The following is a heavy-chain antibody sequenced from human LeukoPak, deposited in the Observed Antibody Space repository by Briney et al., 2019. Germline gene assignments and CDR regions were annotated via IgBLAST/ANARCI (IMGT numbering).Heavy chain of an antibody. V-gene: IGHV4-34*01. CDR3: ARGRNYSENWGYYYYFDY. J-gene: IGHJ4*02. CDR1: GGSFRGYY. CDR2: INSSGGT. D-gene: IGHD1-26*01. Sequence: SETLSLTCAVSGGSFRGYYWNWIRQSPGKGLEWAGEINSSGGTSYNPSLKSRLTLSVDTSKYQFSLKLNSVTAADTAVYYCARGRNYSENWGYYYYFDYWGQGTLVTVAS.